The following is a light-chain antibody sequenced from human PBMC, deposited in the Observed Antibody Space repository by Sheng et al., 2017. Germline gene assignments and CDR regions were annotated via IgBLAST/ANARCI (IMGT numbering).Light chain of an antibody. Sequence: QSALTQPASVSGSPGQSITISCTGTSRDVGNYNLVSWYQQHPGKAPRLMIYEGNKRPSGVSNRFSGSKSGNTASLTISGLQAEDEADYYCCSYASASTWVFGGGTKLTVL. CDR3: CSYASASTWV. J-gene: IGLJ3*02. V-gene: IGLV2-23*01. CDR1: SRDVGNYNL. CDR2: EGN.